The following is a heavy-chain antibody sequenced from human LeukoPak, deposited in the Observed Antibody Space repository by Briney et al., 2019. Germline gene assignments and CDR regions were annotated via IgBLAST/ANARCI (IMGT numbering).Heavy chain of an antibody. V-gene: IGHV4-34*01. D-gene: IGHD1-7*01. CDR3: ARRWNYGRNYYIDI. CDR1: GGSFSNYY. Sequence: NASETLSLTCAVYGGSFSNYYWSCIRQPPGKGLEWIGEINDSGRTNYNPSLMSRVTVSVDTSKNQFSLRLTSVTATDTAVYYCARRWNYGRNYYIDIWGNGATVSVSS. CDR2: INDSGRT. J-gene: IGHJ6*03.